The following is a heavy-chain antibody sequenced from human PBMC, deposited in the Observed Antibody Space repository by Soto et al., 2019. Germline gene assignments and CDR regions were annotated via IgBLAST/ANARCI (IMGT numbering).Heavy chain of an antibody. Sequence: WASVKVSCKASGYTFTSYGISWGRQAPGQGLEWMGWISAYNGNTNYAQKLQGRVTITTDTSTSTAYMELRSLRSDDTAGYYCARVPFLVYDGLPAFCNVLAVGGKGPTVTGSS. CDR1: GYTFTSYG. J-gene: IGHJ6*03. CDR2: ISAYNGNT. D-gene: IGHD2-8*01. CDR3: ARVPFLVYDGLPAFCNVLAV. V-gene: IGHV1-18*01.